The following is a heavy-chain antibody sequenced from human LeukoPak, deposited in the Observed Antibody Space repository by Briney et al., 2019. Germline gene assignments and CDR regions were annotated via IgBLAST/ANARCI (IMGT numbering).Heavy chain of an antibody. Sequence: PGGSLRLSCAASGFTFSSYAMHWVRQAPGKGLEYVSAISSNGGSTYYANSVKGRFTISRENSKNTLYLQMGSLRAEDMAVYYCAREGWFGESIDYWGQGTLVTVSS. J-gene: IGHJ4*02. CDR1: GFTFSSYA. V-gene: IGHV3-64*01. CDR2: ISSNGGST. D-gene: IGHD3-10*01. CDR3: AREGWFGESIDY.